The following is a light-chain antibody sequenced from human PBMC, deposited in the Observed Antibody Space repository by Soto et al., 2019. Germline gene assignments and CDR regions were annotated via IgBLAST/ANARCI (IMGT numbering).Light chain of an antibody. J-gene: IGLJ2*01. CDR1: SGHSTYI. CDR3: ETWDSNIYVL. V-gene: IGLV4-60*03. Sequence: QPVLTQSSSASASLGSSVKLTFTLSSGHSTYIIAWHQQQPGKAPRFLMKLESSGSYNKGSGIPDRFLGSSSGADRYLIISNVHSEDDADYSCETWDSNIYVLIGGGTKLTVL. CDR2: LESSGSY.